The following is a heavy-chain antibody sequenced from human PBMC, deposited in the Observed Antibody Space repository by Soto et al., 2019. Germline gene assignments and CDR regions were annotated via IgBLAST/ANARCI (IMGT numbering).Heavy chain of an antibody. CDR3: ARSQGGSSSLDIYYYCYYGMDV. Sequence: QVQLVQSGAEVKKPGSSVKVSCKAPGGTFSSYAISWVRQAPGQGLEWMGGIIPIFGTAKYAQKFQGRVTITADESTSTGYMELSSLRSEDTAVYYCARSQGGSSSLDIYYYCYYGMDVWGQGTTLTVSS. V-gene: IGHV1-69*01. CDR2: IIPIFGTA. D-gene: IGHD2-15*01. CDR1: GGTFSSYA. J-gene: IGHJ6*02.